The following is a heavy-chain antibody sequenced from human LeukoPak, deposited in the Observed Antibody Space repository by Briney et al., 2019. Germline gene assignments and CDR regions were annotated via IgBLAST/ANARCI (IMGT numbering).Heavy chain of an antibody. CDR1: GYSISSAYS. J-gene: IGHJ5*02. D-gene: IGHD3-9*01. V-gene: IGHV4-38-2*02. CDR2: VYHTGAT. CDR3: ARDLWLTISANWFDP. Sequence: PSETLSLTCGVSGYSISSAYSWVWIRQPPGKGLEWIGSVYHTGATYYNPSLRSPVTISVDTSKNQFSLELNSVTAADTAVCYCARDLWLTISANWFDPWGQGTLVTVSS.